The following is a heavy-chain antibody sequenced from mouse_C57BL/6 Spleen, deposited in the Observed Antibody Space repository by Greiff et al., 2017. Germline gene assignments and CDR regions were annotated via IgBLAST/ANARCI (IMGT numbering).Heavy chain of an antibody. CDR3: ARSITTVVAPSYYAMDY. CDR1: GYTFTSYW. J-gene: IGHJ4*01. D-gene: IGHD1-1*01. V-gene: IGHV1-52*01. CDR2: IDPSDSET. Sequence: QVQLQQPGAELVRPGSSVKLSCKASGYTFTSYWMHWVKQRPIQGLEWIGNIDPSDSETHYNQKFKDKATLTVDKSSSTAYMQLSSLTSEDSAVYYCARSITTVVAPSYYAMDYWGQGTSVTVSS.